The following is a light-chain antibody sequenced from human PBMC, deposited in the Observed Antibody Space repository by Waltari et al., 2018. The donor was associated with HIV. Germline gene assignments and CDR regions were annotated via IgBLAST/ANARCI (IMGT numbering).Light chain of an antibody. CDR1: NIGSRS. Sequence: SYVLTQPPSVSVAPGQTARITCGGNNIGSRSVHWYQQKPGQAPVLVMYYGSDRPSGIPERVSGSNSGNTANLTISRIEAGEEADDFCQVWDSSSDHHVFGTGTKVTVL. J-gene: IGLJ1*01. V-gene: IGLV3-21*04. CDR2: YGS. CDR3: QVWDSSSDHHV.